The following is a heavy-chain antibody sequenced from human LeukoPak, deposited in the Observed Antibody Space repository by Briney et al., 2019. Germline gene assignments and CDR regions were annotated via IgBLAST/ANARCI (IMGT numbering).Heavy chain of an antibody. D-gene: IGHD2-15*01. CDR1: GGSISSASYY. CDR2: IYYSGST. Sequence: PSETLSLTCTVSGGSISSASYYWGWIRQPPGKGLDWIGSIYYSGSTYYNPSLKNRVTIFVDTSKNQFSLKLSSVTAADTAIYYCARHPSLSYCRFYPWGQGTLVTVSS. V-gene: IGHV4-39*01. CDR3: ARHPSLSYCRFYP. J-gene: IGHJ5*02.